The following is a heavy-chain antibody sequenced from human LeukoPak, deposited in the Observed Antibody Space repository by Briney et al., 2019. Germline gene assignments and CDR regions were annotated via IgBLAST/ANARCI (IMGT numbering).Heavy chain of an antibody. V-gene: IGHV3-48*03. CDR3: AREKTACGGDCYDS. J-gene: IGHJ4*02. D-gene: IGHD2-21*01. CDR2: ISSSGTPI. CDR1: GFTFSSYE. Sequence: PRGSLRLSCADPGFTFSSYEMNSVRQAPGKGLEWVSYISSSGTPIHYADSVKGRFTISRDNAKNSLFLQMNSLRAEDTAVYYCAREKTACGGDCYDSWGQGTLVTVSS.